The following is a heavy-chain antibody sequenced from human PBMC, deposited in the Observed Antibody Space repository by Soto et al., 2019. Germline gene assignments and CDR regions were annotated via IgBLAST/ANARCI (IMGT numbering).Heavy chain of an antibody. CDR3: ARGGSLNWYFDL. CDR1: GFTFSSYW. CDR2: INSDGSST. Sequence: EVQLVESGGGLVQPGVSLRLSCAASGFTFSSYWMHWVRQAPGKGLVWVARINSDGSSTNYADSVKGRFTISRDNAKDTLYLPMNSLRAEDTAVYYCARGGSLNWYFDLWGRGTLVTVSS. D-gene: IGHD1-26*01. V-gene: IGHV3-74*01. J-gene: IGHJ2*01.